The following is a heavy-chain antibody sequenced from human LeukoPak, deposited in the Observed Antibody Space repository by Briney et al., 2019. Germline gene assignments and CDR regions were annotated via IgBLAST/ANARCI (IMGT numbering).Heavy chain of an antibody. D-gene: IGHD6-13*01. CDR1: GGSISSYY. CDR3: ARVGKGIAAAGTS. V-gene: IGHV4-59*01. J-gene: IGHJ4*02. Sequence: PSETLSLTCTVSGGSISSYYWSWIRQPPGKGLEWIGYIYYSGSTNYNPSLKSRVTISVDTSKNQFSLKLSSVTAGDTAVYYCARVGKGIAAAGTSWGQGTLVTVSS. CDR2: IYYSGST.